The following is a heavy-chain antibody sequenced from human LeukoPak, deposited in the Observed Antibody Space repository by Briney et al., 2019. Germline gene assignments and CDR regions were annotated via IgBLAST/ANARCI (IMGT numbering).Heavy chain of an antibody. CDR1: GGTFSSYA. D-gene: IGHD2-2*01. CDR2: IIPIFGTA. CDR3: AGPHPNIVVVPAASYYYGMDV. J-gene: IGHJ6*02. Sequence: SVKVSCKASGGTFSSYAISWVRQAPGQGLEWMGGIIPIFGTANYAQKLQGRVTMTTDTSTSTAYMELRSLRSDDTAVYYCAGPHPNIVVVPAASYYYGMDVWGQGTTVTVSS. V-gene: IGHV1-69*05.